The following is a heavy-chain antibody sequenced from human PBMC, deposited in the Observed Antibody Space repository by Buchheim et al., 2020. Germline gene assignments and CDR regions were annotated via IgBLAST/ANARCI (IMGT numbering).Heavy chain of an antibody. D-gene: IGHD2-21*01. CDR1: GFTFSNYW. V-gene: IGHV3-74*01. J-gene: IGHJ6*02. CDR3: AGAPDCGGYSCNSFPYDGLDV. Sequence: EVQLVQSGGGLVHPGGSLRLSCAASGFTFSNYWFHWARQGPGKGLVWVSRINRDGSSTNYADSVKGRFTVSRDKAKNTLYLHIYSLRDEDAAVYYCAGAPDCGGYSCNSFPYDGLDVWGQGT. CDR2: INRDGSST.